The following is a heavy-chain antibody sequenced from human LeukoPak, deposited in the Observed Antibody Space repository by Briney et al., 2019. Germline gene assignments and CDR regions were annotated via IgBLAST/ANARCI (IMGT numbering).Heavy chain of an antibody. D-gene: IGHD6-19*01. CDR2: ISGSGSTI. V-gene: IGHV3-48*03. J-gene: IGHJ4*02. CDR3: ARLDASGLDY. Sequence: GGSLRLSCAASGFTFSSYEMNWVRQAPGKGLEWVSYISGSGSTIYYADSAKGRFSISRDNAKNSLYLQMNSLRADDTAVYYCARLDASGLDYWGQGTLVTVSS. CDR1: GFTFSSYE.